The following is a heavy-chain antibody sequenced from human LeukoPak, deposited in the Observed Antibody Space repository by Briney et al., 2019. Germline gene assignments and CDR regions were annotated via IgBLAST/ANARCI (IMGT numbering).Heavy chain of an antibody. D-gene: IGHD2-15*01. CDR2: IKQDGSEK. CDR3: ARHRSDGSPDDAFDI. V-gene: IGHV3-7*01. CDR1: GFTFNNYN. J-gene: IGHJ3*02. Sequence: GGSLRLSCAASGFTFNNYNMNWVRQAPGKGLEWVADIKQDGSEKYYVDSVKGRFTISRQNAKNSLFLQMNSLRAEDTAVYYCARHRSDGSPDDAFDIWGQGTMVTVSS.